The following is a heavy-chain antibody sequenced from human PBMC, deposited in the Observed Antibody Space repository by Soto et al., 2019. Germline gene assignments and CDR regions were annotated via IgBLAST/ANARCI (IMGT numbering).Heavy chain of an antibody. J-gene: IGHJ4*02. CDR1: GFTFSSYA. V-gene: IGHV3-30-3*01. D-gene: IGHD6-13*01. CDR3: ARDGGIAAAKTPFDY. CDR2: ISYDGSNK. Sequence: PVGSLRLSCAASGFTFSSYAMHWVRQAPGKGLEWVAVISYDGSNKYYADSVKGRFTISRDNSKNTLYLQMNSLRAEDTAVYYCARDGGIAAAKTPFDYWGQGTLVTVSS.